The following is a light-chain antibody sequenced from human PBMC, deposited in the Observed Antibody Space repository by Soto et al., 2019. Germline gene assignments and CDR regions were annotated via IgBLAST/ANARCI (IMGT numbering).Light chain of an antibody. J-gene: IGKJ1*01. V-gene: IGKV1-5*03. CDR3: QQYNSYST. CDR1: QSISSW. Sequence: DIQMTQSPSTLSASLLDRVTIXFRASQSISSWLAWYQQKPGKAPKLLIYKASSLESGVPSRFSGSGSGTEFTLTISSLQPDDFATYYCQQYNSYSTFGQGTKVDIK. CDR2: KAS.